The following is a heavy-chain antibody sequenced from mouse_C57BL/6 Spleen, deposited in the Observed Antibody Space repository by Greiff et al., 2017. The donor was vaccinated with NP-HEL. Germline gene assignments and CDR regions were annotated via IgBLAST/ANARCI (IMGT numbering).Heavy chain of an antibody. CDR2: ISYSGST. Sequence: EVQLVESGPGMVKPSQSLSLTCTVTGYSITSGYDWHWIRHFPGNKLEWMGYISYSGSTNYNPSLKSRISITHDTSKHHFFLKLNSVTTEDTATYYCARALYPYYFDYWGQGTTLTVSS. J-gene: IGHJ2*01. CDR3: ARALYPYYFDY. CDR1: GYSITSGYD. V-gene: IGHV3-1*01.